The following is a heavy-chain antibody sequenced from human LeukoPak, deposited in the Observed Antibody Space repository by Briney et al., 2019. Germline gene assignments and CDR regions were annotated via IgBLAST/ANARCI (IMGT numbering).Heavy chain of an antibody. CDR2: IADSGGST. V-gene: IGHV3-23*01. CDR3: ARDRRLPGYYYMDV. Sequence: GGSLRLSCAASGFTFRNYAMTWVHQAPGKGLEWVSAIADSGGSTHYADSVKGRFTISRDSSKNTLYLQMNSLRAEDTAVYYCARDRRLPGYYYMDVWGKGTTVTVSS. J-gene: IGHJ6*03. CDR1: GFTFRNYA. D-gene: IGHD5-12*01.